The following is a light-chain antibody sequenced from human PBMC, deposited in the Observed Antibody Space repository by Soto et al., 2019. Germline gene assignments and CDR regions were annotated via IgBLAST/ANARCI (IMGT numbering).Light chain of an antibody. CDR3: QQYYSSPPT. CDR1: QNVLYSSNNKNY. V-gene: IGKV4-1*01. CDR2: WAS. J-gene: IGKJ1*01. Sequence: DIVLTQSPDSLAVSLGERATINCKSSQNVLYSSNNKNYLAWYQQKPGQPPNLLIYWASTRESGVPDRFSGSGSGTDFTLTISSLQAEDVAVYYCQQYYSSPPTFGQGTKVEIK.